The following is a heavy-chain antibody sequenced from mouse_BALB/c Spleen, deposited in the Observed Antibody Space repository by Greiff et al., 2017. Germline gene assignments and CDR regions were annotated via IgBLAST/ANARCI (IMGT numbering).Heavy chain of an antibody. CDR2: INPSSGYT. Sequence: LVESAAELARPGASVKMSCKASGYTFTSYTMHWVKQRPGQGLEWIGYINPSSGYTEYNQKFKDKTTLTADKSSSTAYMQLSSLTSEDSAVYYCARWDGYDGTYYAMDYWGQGTSVTVSS. CDR1: GYTFTSYT. CDR3: ARWDGYDGTYYAMDY. V-gene: IGHV1-4*02. J-gene: IGHJ4*01. D-gene: IGHD2-2*01.